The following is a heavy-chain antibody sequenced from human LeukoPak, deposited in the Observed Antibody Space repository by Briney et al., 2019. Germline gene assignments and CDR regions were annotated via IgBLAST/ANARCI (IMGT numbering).Heavy chain of an antibody. D-gene: IGHD6-6*01. J-gene: IGHJ4*02. Sequence: PGGSLRLSCAASGFTLSGYWMHWIRQVPGKGLVWVSDINSDGSSTSYANSVKGRFTISRDNAKNKVYLQMNSLRAEDTAVYYCAKSSSSPRLFDYWGQGTLVTVSS. CDR2: INSDGSST. V-gene: IGHV3-74*01. CDR3: AKSSSSPRLFDY. CDR1: GFTLSGYW.